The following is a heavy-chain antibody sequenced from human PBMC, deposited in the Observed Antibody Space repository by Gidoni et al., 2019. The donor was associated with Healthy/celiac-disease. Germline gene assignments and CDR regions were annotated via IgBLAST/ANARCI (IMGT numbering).Heavy chain of an antibody. CDR1: GGSISSSSYY. J-gene: IGHJ4*02. CDR2: IYYSGST. D-gene: IGHD3-22*01. CDR3: ARHGGYYYDSSGYSQD. V-gene: IGHV4-39*01. Sequence: QLQLQESGPGLVKPSETLSLNCTVAGGSISSSSYYWGWIRQPPGKGLEWIGSIYYSGSTYYNPSLKSLVTISVYTSKNQFSLKLSSVTAADTAVYYCARHGGYYYDSSGYSQDWGQGTLVTVSS.